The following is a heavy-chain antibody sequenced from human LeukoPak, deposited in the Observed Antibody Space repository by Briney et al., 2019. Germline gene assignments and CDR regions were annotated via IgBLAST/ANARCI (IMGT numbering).Heavy chain of an antibody. CDR1: GYTFTGYY. Sequence: ASVKVSCKASGYTFTGYYIHWVRQAPGHGLEWMGWINPNSAVTNYAQKFQGRVTMTRDTSISTAYMELSRLRSDDTAVYYCARAPLWSPQFDYWGQGTLVTVSS. CDR3: ARAPLWSPQFDY. D-gene: IGHD3-10*01. J-gene: IGHJ4*02. V-gene: IGHV1-2*02. CDR2: INPNSAVT.